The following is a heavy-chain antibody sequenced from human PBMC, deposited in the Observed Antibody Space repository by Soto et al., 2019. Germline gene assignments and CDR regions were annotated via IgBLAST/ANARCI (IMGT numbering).Heavy chain of an antibody. D-gene: IGHD3-3*01. CDR2: ISYDGSNK. CDR1: GFTFSSYG. CDR3: AKETVEYYFDY. V-gene: IGHV3-30*18. Sequence: QVQLVESGGGVVQPGRSLRLSCAASGFTFSSYGMHWVRQAPGKGLEWVAVISYDGSNKYYADSVKGRFTISRDNSKNTLYLQMNSLRGEDTAVYYCAKETVEYYFDYWGQGTLVTVSS. J-gene: IGHJ4*02.